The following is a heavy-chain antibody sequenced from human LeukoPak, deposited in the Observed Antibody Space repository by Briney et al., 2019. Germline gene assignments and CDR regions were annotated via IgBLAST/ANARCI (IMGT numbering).Heavy chain of an antibody. CDR1: GFTFSSYD. Sequence: GGSLRLSCATSGFTFSSYDMSWVRQAPGKGLEWVSAISGSGGSTYYADSVKGRFTISRDNSKNTLYLQMNSLRAEDTAVYYCAKSRSYSSSWYRAGGRYWGQGTLVTVSS. CDR3: AKSRSYSSSWYRAGGRY. V-gene: IGHV3-23*01. CDR2: ISGSGGST. D-gene: IGHD6-13*01. J-gene: IGHJ4*02.